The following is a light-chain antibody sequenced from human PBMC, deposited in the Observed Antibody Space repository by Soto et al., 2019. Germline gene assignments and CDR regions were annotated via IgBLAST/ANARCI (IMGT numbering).Light chain of an antibody. CDR3: QQYGSSPQT. V-gene: IGKV3-20*01. Sequence: EIVLTQSPGTLSLSPGERATLSCRASQSFRANYLAWYQQKPGQAPRLLIYAASSRATGIPDRFRGSGSGTDFTLTITRLEPEDFAVYYCQQYGSSPQTFGGGTKVEIK. CDR1: QSFRANY. CDR2: AAS. J-gene: IGKJ4*01.